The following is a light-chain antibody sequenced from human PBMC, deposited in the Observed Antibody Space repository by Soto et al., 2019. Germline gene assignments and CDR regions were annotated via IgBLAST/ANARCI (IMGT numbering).Light chain of an antibody. J-gene: IGKJ1*01. Sequence: DIQMTQSPSTVSASVGDRVTISCGASQSVSSWLAWYQQKPGKAPKLLISKASSLESGVPSRFSGSGSETDFILTISSLQPDDFATYYCQQYKSNRRTFGQGTKVDI. CDR1: QSVSSW. CDR3: QQYKSNRRT. CDR2: KAS. V-gene: IGKV1-5*03.